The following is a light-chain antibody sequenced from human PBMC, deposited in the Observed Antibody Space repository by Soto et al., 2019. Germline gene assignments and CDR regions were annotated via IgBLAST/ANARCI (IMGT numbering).Light chain of an antibody. CDR1: SSDVGGYIY. CDR2: DVS. CDR3: SSYTSSSTLTV. J-gene: IGLJ1*01. V-gene: IGLV2-14*01. Sequence: QSALTQPASVSGSPGQSITISCTGTSSDVGGYIYVSWYQQHPGKAPKLMIYDVSNRPSGVSNRFSGSKSGNTASLTISGLQAEDEADYYCSSYTSSSTLTVFGTGTKLTVL.